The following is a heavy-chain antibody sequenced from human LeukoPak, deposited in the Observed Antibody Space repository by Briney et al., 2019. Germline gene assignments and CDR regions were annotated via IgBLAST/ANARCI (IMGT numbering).Heavy chain of an antibody. CDR2: FDPEDGET. V-gene: IGHV1-24*01. D-gene: IGHD3-22*01. Sequence: ASVTVSCKVSGYTLTELSMHWVRQAPGKGLEWMGGFDPEDGETIYAQKFQGRVTMTEDTSTDTAYMELSSLRSEDTAVYYCAIYARRYYDSSGYRNYYYGMDVWGQGTTVTVSS. CDR3: AIYARRYYDSSGYRNYYYGMDV. J-gene: IGHJ6*02. CDR1: GYTLTELS.